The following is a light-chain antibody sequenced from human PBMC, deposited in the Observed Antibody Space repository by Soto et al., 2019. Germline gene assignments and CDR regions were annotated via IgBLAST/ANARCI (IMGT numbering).Light chain of an antibody. Sequence: QSALTPPASVSGSPEQSLPISCTGTSNDVGRYNLVSWYQQHPGKAPKVMIYEATKRPSGVSNRFSGSKSGNTASLTISGLQAEDEADYYCCAYAGSGTVVFGGGTKVTVL. J-gene: IGLJ3*02. CDR3: CAYAGSGTVV. V-gene: IGLV2-23*01. CDR2: EAT. CDR1: SNDVGRYNL.